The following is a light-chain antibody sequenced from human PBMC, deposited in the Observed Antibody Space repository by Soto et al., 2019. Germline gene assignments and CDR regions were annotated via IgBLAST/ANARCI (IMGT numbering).Light chain of an antibody. J-gene: IGKJ5*01. Sequence: DIQMTQSPSSLSASVGDRVTITCRASQSIRSYLNWYQQKPGKAPKLLIYGASTLQSGVPSRFSGSGSGTDXXXXXXXLQPEDYATYYCQQSSGTPITFGQGTRLDIK. CDR2: GAS. CDR1: QSIRSY. V-gene: IGKV1-39*01. CDR3: QQSSGTPIT.